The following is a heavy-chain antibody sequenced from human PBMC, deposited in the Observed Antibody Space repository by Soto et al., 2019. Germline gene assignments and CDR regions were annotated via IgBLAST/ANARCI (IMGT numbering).Heavy chain of an antibody. CDR2: ISWNSGMI. D-gene: IGHD2-15*01. J-gene: IGHJ3*01. CDR3: AKGLFPVPSSCNRWLLDAFDF. V-gene: IGHV3-9*01. CDR1: GFTFDDYA. Sequence: PGGSLRLSCAASGFTFDDYAMYWVRQTPEKGLEWVSGISWNSGMIAYADSVKGRFTISRDNAKNSLYLQMNSLRAEDTALYYCAKGLFPVPSSCNRWLLDAFDFRAQGTTV.